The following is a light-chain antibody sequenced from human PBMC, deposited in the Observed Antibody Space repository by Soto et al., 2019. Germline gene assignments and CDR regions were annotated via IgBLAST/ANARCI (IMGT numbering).Light chain of an antibody. Sequence: QAPLTQPRCVSGSPGQSVAISCTGTTSDVGGYNYVSWYQQHPGKAPKFMIYDVTKRPSGVPDRFSGSKSGNTASLTISGLQAEDEADYYCCSYAGSSSVFGTGTKVTVL. V-gene: IGLV2-11*01. CDR3: CSYAGSSSV. CDR2: DVT. J-gene: IGLJ1*01. CDR1: TSDVGGYNY.